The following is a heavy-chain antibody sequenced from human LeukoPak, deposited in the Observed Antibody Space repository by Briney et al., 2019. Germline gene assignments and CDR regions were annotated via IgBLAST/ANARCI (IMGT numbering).Heavy chain of an antibody. J-gene: IGHJ5*02. V-gene: IGHV4-4*09. Sequence: SETLSLTCTVSGGSISKDYWSWIRQPPGEGLERIGYIYARWNTNDNPSLKSRVTMSVDTSKNQFSLKLSSVTAADTAVYYCASTPPLSSTSSWFDPWGQGTLVTVSS. CDR3: ASTPPLSSTSSWFDP. D-gene: IGHD5/OR15-5a*01. CDR2: IYARWNT. CDR1: GGSISKDY.